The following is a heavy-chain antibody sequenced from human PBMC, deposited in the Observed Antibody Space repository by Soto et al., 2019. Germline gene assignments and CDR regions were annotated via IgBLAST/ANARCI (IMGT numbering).Heavy chain of an antibody. V-gene: IGHV4-39*02. J-gene: IGHJ4*02. D-gene: IGHD6-19*01. CDR1: GGSISSSSYY. CDR2: IYYSGST. CDR3: ARETSASGLPFDY. Sequence: SETLSLTCTVSGGSISSSSYYWGWIRQPPGKGLEWIGSIYYSGSTYYNPSLKSRVTISVDTSKNQFSLKLSSVTAADTAVYYCARETSASGLPFDYWSQGTLVTVSS.